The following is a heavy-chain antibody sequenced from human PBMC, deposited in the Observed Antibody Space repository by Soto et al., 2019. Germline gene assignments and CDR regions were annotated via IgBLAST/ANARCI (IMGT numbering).Heavy chain of an antibody. CDR1: GGSFSGYY. Sequence: SETLSLTCAVYGGSFSGYYWSWIRQPPGKGLEWIGEINHSGSTNYNPSLKSRVSISVDTSKNQFSLKLSSVTAADTAVYYCARGSHVVVVAATTNRGDYFDYWGQGTLVTVSS. D-gene: IGHD2-15*01. V-gene: IGHV4-34*01. J-gene: IGHJ4*02. CDR3: ARGSHVVVVAATTNRGDYFDY. CDR2: INHSGST.